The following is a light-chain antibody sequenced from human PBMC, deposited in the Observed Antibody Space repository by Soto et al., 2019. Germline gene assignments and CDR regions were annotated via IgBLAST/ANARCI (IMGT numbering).Light chain of an antibody. CDR3: QQSYSTLLIT. CDR2: AAS. J-gene: IGKJ3*01. CDR1: QSISSY. Sequence: DIQMTQSPSSLSASVGDRVTITCRASQSISSYLNWYQQKPGKAPKLLIYAASSLQSGVPSRFSGSGSGTDFTLTISSPQPEDFATYYCQQSYSTLLITFGPGTKVDIK. V-gene: IGKV1-39*01.